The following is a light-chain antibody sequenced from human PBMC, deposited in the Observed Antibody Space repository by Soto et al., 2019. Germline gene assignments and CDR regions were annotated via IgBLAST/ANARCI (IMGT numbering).Light chain of an antibody. Sequence: DIQMTQSPSSLSASVGDSVTITCQASQNINNYLNWYQQKPGRAPKLLIYDASNLEAGVPSRFRGSGSGTHFTLTISRLQPEDIATYYCQQYENLPTFGQGTRLEIK. CDR3: QQYENLPT. CDR1: QNINNY. J-gene: IGKJ5*01. CDR2: DAS. V-gene: IGKV1-33*01.